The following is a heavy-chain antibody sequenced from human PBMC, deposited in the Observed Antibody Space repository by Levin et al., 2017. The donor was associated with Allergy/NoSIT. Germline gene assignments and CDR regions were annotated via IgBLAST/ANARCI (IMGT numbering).Heavy chain of an antibody. D-gene: IGHD2-15*01. Sequence: SCAASGFTFRSYSMNWVRQAPGKGLEWVSSISSSGNYIYYADSVKGRFTISRDTAKKSLYLQMNSLRAEDTAVYYCARVIVAVATNPGVDYYGMDVWGQGTTVTVSS. J-gene: IGHJ6*02. V-gene: IGHV3-21*01. CDR3: ARVIVAVATNPGVDYYGMDV. CDR2: ISSSGNYI. CDR1: GFTFRSYS.